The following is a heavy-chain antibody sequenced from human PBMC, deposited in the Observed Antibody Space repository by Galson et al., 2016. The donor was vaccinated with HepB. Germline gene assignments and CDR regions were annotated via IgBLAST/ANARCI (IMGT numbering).Heavy chain of an antibody. CDR3: VRDHSVVPTTAYNLFDP. Sequence: SLRLSCAASGFAFSSHWMHWVRQDLGKGLVWVSRINSDGTISNYADSVKGRFTISRDNAKNTLYLQMNSLRAEDTAVYFCVRDHSVVPTTAYNLFDPWGRGTLVTGSS. J-gene: IGHJ5*02. CDR1: GFAFSSHW. D-gene: IGHD4-23*01. CDR2: INSDGTIS. V-gene: IGHV3-74*01.